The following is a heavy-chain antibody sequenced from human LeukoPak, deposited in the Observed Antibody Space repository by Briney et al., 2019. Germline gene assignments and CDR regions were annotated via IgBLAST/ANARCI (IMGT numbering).Heavy chain of an antibody. CDR2: MKQDGSEK. CDR3: AKNNDYGGSYWYFDL. Sequence: GGSLRLSCAASGFTFSSYWMSWVRQAPGKGLEWVANMKQDGSEKYYVDSVKGRFTISRDNAKNSLYLQMNSLRAEDTAVYYCAKNNDYGGSYWYFDLWGRGTLVTVSS. CDR1: GFTFSSYW. V-gene: IGHV3-7*01. J-gene: IGHJ2*01. D-gene: IGHD4-23*01.